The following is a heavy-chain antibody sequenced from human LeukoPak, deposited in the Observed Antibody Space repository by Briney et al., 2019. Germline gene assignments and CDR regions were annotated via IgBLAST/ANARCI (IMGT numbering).Heavy chain of an antibody. CDR2: INPNSGGT. CDR1: GYTFTIYN. J-gene: IGHJ6*03. V-gene: IGHV1-2*02. CDR3: ATASYSSGWYGYYYYYMDV. Sequence: GASVKVSCKTSGYTFTIYNINWVRQATGQGLEWMGWINPNSGGTNYAQKFQGRVTMTRDTSISTAYMELSRLRSDDTAVYYCATASYSSGWYGYYYYYMDVWGKGTTVTISS. D-gene: IGHD6-19*01.